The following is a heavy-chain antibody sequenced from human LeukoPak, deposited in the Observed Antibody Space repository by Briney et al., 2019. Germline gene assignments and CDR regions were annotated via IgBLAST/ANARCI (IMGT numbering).Heavy chain of an antibody. CDR1: GFTFSSYV. V-gene: IGHV3-30*18. J-gene: IGHJ4*02. Sequence: GGSLRLSCAASGFTFSSYVMHWVRQAPGKGLEWVAIISYDGSNKYYADSVKGRFTISRDNSKNTLFLQMNSLRAEDTAVYYCAKDRTSVHQWLSDLDYWGQGTLVTVSS. CDR2: ISYDGSNK. D-gene: IGHD5-18*01. CDR3: AKDRTSVHQWLSDLDY.